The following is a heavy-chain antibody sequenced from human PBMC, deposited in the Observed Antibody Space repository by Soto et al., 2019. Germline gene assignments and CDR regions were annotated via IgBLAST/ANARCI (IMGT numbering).Heavy chain of an antibody. J-gene: IGHJ5*01. Sequence: EVHLLESGGAWVQPGGSLTLSCAASGFSFSDYAMSWVRQAPGKGLECVSSISRTGDSAYYAESVKGRFANSRDKSKNRLSLQMNSLRVEDTAVYYCAKGPDGSGYYHNWFDSWGQGTLITVSS. CDR3: AKGPDGSGYYHNWFDS. CDR1: GFSFSDYA. V-gene: IGHV3-23*01. D-gene: IGHD3-22*01. CDR2: ISRTGDSA.